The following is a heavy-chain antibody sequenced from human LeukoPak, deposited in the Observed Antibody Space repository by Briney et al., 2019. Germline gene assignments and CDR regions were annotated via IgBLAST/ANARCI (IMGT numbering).Heavy chain of an antibody. CDR1: GGSISSGGYY. J-gene: IGHJ4*02. CDR3: ARDLAAAGTFDY. V-gene: IGHV4-31*03. Sequence: PSETLSLTCTVSGGSISSGGYYWSWIRQHPGKGLEWIGYIYYSGSTYYNPSLKSRVTISVDTSKNQFFLKLSSVTAADTAVYYCARDLAAAGTFDYWGQGTLVTVSS. D-gene: IGHD6-13*01. CDR2: IYYSGST.